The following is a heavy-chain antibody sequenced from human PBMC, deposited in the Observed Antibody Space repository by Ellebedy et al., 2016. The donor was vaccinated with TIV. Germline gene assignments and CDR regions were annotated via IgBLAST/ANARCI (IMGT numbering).Heavy chain of an antibody. CDR2: LYYSGST. Sequence: MPSETLSLTCTVSGGSISSSSYFWGWIRQPPGKGLGWIGSLYYSGSTYYNPSLKSRVPISVDTSKNQFSLKLSSVTAADTAVYYCARHPDSSNWYMVWWFDPWGQGTLVTVSS. D-gene: IGHD6-13*01. J-gene: IGHJ5*02. CDR1: GGSISSSSYF. V-gene: IGHV4-39*01. CDR3: ARHPDSSNWYMVWWFDP.